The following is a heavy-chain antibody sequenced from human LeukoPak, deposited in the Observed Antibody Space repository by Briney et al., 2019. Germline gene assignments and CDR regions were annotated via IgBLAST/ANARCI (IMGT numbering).Heavy chain of an antibody. CDR3: ARVGITIFGVGPEYFQH. V-gene: IGHV4-59*01. J-gene: IGHJ1*01. CDR1: GGSISTYY. Sequence: SETLSLTCTVSGGSISTYYWSWIRQPPGKGLEYIGYIYYTGSTNYNPSLKSRVTISVDTSKNQFSLKLTSVTAADTAVYYCARVGITIFGVGPEYFQHWGQGTLVTVSS. D-gene: IGHD3-3*01. CDR2: IYYTGST.